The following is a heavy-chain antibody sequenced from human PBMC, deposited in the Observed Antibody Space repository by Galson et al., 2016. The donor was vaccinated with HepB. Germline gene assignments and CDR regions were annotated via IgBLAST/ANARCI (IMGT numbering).Heavy chain of an antibody. V-gene: IGHV3-21*01. D-gene: IGHD3-22*01. CDR1: GFTFSSYS. CDR2: IASNSRYI. CDR3: ARERKYYDSSGYYYDYFDY. J-gene: IGHJ4*02. Sequence: SLRLSCAVSGFTFSSYSMNWVRQAPGKGLEWVSSIASNSRYINYADSVKGRFTMSSYNAKNSLYLQMNSLRAEDTAVYYCARERKYYDSSGYYYDYFDYWAREPWSPSPQ.